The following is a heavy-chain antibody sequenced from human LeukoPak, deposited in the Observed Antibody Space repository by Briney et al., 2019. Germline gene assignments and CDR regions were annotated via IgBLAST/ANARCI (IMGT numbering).Heavy chain of an antibody. Sequence: GGSLRLSCAGYGFTFGDYTMHWVRQAPGKGLEWVSLMTWDGGTTYYADSVKGRFTISRDNSKNSLFLQMNSLRTEDTAFYYCAKKGYGDDSGGAYFDYWGQGTLVTVSS. CDR2: MTWDGGTT. CDR3: AKKGYGDDSGGAYFDY. J-gene: IGHJ4*02. D-gene: IGHD4-23*01. V-gene: IGHV3-43*01. CDR1: GFTFGDYT.